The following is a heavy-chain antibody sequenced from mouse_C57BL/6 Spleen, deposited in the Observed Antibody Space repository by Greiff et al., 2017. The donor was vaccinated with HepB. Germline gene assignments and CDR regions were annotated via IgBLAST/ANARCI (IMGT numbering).Heavy chain of an antibody. V-gene: IGHV1-5*01. Sequence: EVQLQQSGTVLARPGASVKMSCKTSGYTFTSYWMHWVKQRPGQGLEWIGAIYPGNSDTSYNQKFKGKAKLTAVTSASTAYMELSSLTNEDSAVYYCTRSAYYYGSSYCFDYWGPGTTLTVSS. CDR2: IYPGNSDT. D-gene: IGHD1-1*01. CDR3: TRSAYYYGSSYCFDY. J-gene: IGHJ2*01. CDR1: GYTFTSYW.